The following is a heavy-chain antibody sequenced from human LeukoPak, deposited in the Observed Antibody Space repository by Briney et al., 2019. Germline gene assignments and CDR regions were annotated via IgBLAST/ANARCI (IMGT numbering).Heavy chain of an antibody. Sequence: PGGSLRLSCAASGFTFSSYAMHWVRQAPGKGLEWVAVISYDGSNKYYADSVKGRFTISRDNSKNTLYLQMNSLRAEDTAVYYCASPPGSLRDRGQGTLVTVSS. J-gene: IGHJ4*02. V-gene: IGHV3-30-3*01. D-gene: IGHD1-14*01. CDR2: ISYDGSNK. CDR1: GFTFSSYA. CDR3: ASPPGSLRD.